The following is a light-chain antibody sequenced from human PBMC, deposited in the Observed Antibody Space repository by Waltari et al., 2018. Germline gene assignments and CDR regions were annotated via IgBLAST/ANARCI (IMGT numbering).Light chain of an antibody. CDR3: QQYNNWPLT. CDR2: GSS. J-gene: IGKJ4*01. V-gene: IGKV3-15*01. CDR1: QRVNSN. Sequence: EIVMTQSPATLSVSPGERATLSCRASQRVNSNLAWYQQKPGQAPRLLIYGSSTRATGFPARFSGSGSGTEFTLTISSLQSEDFAVYYCQQYNNWPLTFGGGTKVEIK.